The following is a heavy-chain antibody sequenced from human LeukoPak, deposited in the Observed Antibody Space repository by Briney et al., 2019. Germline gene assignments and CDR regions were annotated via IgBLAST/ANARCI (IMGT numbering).Heavy chain of an antibody. CDR3: AKVKVIVVVPYYFDY. D-gene: IGHD3-22*01. CDR2: ISGSGGST. Sequence: GRSLRLSCAASGFTFSSYAMHWVRQAPGKGLEWVSAISGSGGSTYYADSVKGRFTISRDNSKNTLYLQMNSLRAEDTAVYYCAKVKVIVVVPYYFDYWGQGTLVTVSS. J-gene: IGHJ4*02. V-gene: IGHV3-23*01. CDR1: GFTFSSYA.